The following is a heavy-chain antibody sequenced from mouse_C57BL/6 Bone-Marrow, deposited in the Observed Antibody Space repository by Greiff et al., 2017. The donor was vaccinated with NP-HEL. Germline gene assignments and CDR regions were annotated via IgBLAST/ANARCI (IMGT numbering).Heavy chain of an antibody. J-gene: IGHJ2*01. CDR1: GYTFTSYW. Sequence: QVQLQQPGAELVRPGTSVKLSCKASGYTFTSYWMHWVNQRPGQGLEWIGVIDPSDSYTNYNQKFKGKATLTVDTSSSTAYMQLSSLTSEDSAVYYCARRGYWGQGTTLTVSS. V-gene: IGHV1-59*01. CDR2: IDPSDSYT. CDR3: ARRGY.